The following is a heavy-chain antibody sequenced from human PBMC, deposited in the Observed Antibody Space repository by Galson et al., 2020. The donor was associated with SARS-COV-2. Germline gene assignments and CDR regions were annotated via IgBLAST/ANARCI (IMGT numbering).Heavy chain of an antibody. D-gene: IGHD4-17*01. V-gene: IGHV3-21*01. CDR1: GFSFSNYC. J-gene: IGHJ4*02. Sequence: GGSLRLSCAASGFSFSNYCMNWVRQAPGKGPEWVSSIRRSGSVEYYADSVRGRFTISRDNAKNSLYLQMNSLRAEDTAVYYCATHLDYGDYSAFDHWGQGALVTVSS. CDR2: IRRSGSVE. CDR3: ATHLDYGDYSAFDH.